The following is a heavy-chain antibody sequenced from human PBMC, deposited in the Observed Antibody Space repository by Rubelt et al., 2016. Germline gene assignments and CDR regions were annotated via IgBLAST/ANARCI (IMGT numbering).Heavy chain of an antibody. D-gene: IGHD6-6*01. CDR2: INTNTGYP. Sequence: QLQPVQSGSESKKPGASVKVSCTASGYTFTSYALNWVRQAPGQGLEWLGWINTNTGYPTEAQGFTGRFVFSLCTSVSTGDLQISSLEAEDTAVYYCERVIAAREDYNWFDPWGQGTLVTVSS. CDR3: ERVIAAREDYNWFDP. J-gene: IGHJ5*02. CDR1: GYTFTSYA. V-gene: IGHV7-4-1*02.